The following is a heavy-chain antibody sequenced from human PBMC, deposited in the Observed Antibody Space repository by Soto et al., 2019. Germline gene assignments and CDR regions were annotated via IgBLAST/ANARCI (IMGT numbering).Heavy chain of an antibody. CDR3: AKIGYCSGGSCSGYYYMDV. CDR1: GFTFSSYS. D-gene: IGHD2-15*01. V-gene: IGHV3-48*01. CDR2: ISSSSSTI. Sequence: GGSLRLSCAASGFTFSSYSMNWVRQAPGKGLEWVSYISSSSSTIYYADSVKGRFTISRDNAKNSLYLQMNSLRAEDTAVYYCAKIGYCSGGSCSGYYYMDVWGKGTTVTVSS. J-gene: IGHJ6*03.